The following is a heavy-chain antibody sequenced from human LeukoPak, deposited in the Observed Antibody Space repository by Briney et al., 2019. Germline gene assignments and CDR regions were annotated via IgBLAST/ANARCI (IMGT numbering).Heavy chain of an antibody. Sequence: PSETLSLTCSVSGGAFSSYYLSWIRQPPGKGLRFIWFMYYSGRTGYNASLKRRVTISVDTSKRQFSMKLSSVTAADTAVYYCARGVTLTGYPLDFWGRGTLVTVSS. V-gene: IGHV4-59*01. J-gene: IGHJ4*02. CDR2: MYYSGRT. D-gene: IGHD3-9*01. CDR3: ARGVTLTGYPLDF. CDR1: GGAFSSYY.